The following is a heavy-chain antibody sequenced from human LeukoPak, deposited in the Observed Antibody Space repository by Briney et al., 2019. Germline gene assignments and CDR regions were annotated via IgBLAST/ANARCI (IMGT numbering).Heavy chain of an antibody. CDR1: GGSISSRSYF. J-gene: IGHJ4*02. CDR3: ARQSSPELELRRAHFDY. V-gene: IGHV4-39*01. CDR2: IYYSGST. Sequence: PSETLSLTCTVFGGSISSRSYFWGWIRQPPGKGLEWIGSIYYSGSTYYNPSVKSRVTISVDTSKNQFSLKLNSVTAADTAVCYCARQSSPELELRRAHFDYWGQGTLVTVSS. D-gene: IGHD1-7*01.